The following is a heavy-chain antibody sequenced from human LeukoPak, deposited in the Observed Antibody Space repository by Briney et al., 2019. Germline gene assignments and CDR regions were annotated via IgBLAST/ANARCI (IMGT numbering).Heavy chain of an antibody. CDR1: GFTFSSYS. CDR2: ISSVSSYI. V-gene: IGHV3-21*01. D-gene: IGHD4-17*01. J-gene: IGHJ4*02. CDR3: ARDYYGDYDYYFDN. Sequence: GGSLRLSCAASGFTFSSYSMNWVRHAPGKGLEWVSSISSVSSYIYYADSVKGRFTISRDNAKNSLYLQMNSLRAEDTAVYYCARDYYGDYDYYFDNWGQGTLVTVSS.